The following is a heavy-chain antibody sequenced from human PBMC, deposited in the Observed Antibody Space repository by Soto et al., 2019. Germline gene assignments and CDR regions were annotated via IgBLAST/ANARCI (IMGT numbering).Heavy chain of an antibody. V-gene: IGHV3-21*01. J-gene: IGHJ4*02. CDR1: GFTFSSYS. D-gene: IGHD6-13*01. CDR2: ISSSSSYI. Sequence: PGGSLRLSCAASGFTFSSYSMNWVRQAPGKGLEGVSSISSSSSYIYYADSVKGRFTISRDNAKNSLYLQMNSLRAEDTAVYYCARASTRKQLVRFDYWGQGTLVTVSS. CDR3: ARASTRKQLVRFDY.